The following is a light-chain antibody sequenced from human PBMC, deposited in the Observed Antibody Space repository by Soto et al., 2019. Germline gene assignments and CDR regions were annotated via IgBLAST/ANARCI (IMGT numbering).Light chain of an antibody. CDR2: EVR. Sequence: QSALTQPASVSGSPGQSITISCTGTSDDVGGYNYVSWYQQHRGKAPKLMIYEVRNRPSGVSSRFSGSKSGNTASLTISVLQAEDEADYYCTSYTTTSTFVFGTGTKLTVL. J-gene: IGLJ1*01. V-gene: IGLV2-14*03. CDR1: SDDVGGYNY. CDR3: TSYTTTSTFV.